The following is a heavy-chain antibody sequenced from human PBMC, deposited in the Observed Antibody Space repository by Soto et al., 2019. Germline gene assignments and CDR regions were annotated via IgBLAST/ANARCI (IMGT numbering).Heavy chain of an antibody. CDR2: ISGISDSGYST. D-gene: IGHD1-26*01. J-gene: IGHJ3*02. Sequence: PGGSLRLSCVVSGFTFSSYGMNWVRQAPGKGLEWVSGISGISDSGYSTYYADSVKGRFTISRDNSKNTLYLQMNSLRAEDTAVYYCAKDIQVGATADDAFDIWGQGTMVTVSS. CDR3: AKDIQVGATADDAFDI. CDR1: GFTFSSYG. V-gene: IGHV3-23*01.